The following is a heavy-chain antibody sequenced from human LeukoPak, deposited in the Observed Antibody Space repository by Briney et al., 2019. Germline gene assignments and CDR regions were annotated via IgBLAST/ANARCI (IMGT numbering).Heavy chain of an antibody. Sequence: SGPTLVGPTQTLPLTCTSSGFSLSSSGEGVGWIRQPPGKALEWLAVIYWNGDNYYSPSLKSRLTLTKDSSKNHVVLTLTNMVPMDTGTYYCAHTIYGNGGPYHFDYWGQGTLVTVSS. CDR1: GFSLSSSGEG. CDR3: AHTIYGNGGPYHFDY. J-gene: IGHJ4*02. D-gene: IGHD2-8*01. CDR2: IYWNGDN. V-gene: IGHV2-5*01.